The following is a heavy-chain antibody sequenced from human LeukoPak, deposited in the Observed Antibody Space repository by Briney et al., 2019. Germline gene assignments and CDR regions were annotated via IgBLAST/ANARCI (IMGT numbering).Heavy chain of an antibody. CDR2: IYTSGST. V-gene: IGHV4-4*09. J-gene: IGHJ4*02. Sequence: PSETLSLTCTVSVGFISSYYWSCIRQPPGKGLEWIGYIYTSGSTNYNPSLKSRVTISVDTSKNQFSLKLSSVTAADTAVYYCARLVDYYDRSGYYYFDYWGQGTPVTVSS. D-gene: IGHD3-22*01. CDR3: ARLVDYYDRSGYYYFDY. CDR1: VGFISSYY.